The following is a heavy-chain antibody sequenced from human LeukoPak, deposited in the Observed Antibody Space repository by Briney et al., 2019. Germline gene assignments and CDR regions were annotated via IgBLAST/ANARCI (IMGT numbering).Heavy chain of an antibody. D-gene: IGHD6-13*01. J-gene: IGHJ5*02. V-gene: IGHV4-30-4*01. CDR2: IYYSGSI. CDR1: GGSISSGDYY. Sequence: SETLSLTCTVSGGSISSGDYYWSWIRQPPGKGLEWIGYIYYSGSIYYNPSLKSRVTISVDTSKNRFSLKLSSVTAADTAVYYCARDAGAAAGTRWFDPWGQGTLVTVSS. CDR3: ARDAGAAAGTRWFDP.